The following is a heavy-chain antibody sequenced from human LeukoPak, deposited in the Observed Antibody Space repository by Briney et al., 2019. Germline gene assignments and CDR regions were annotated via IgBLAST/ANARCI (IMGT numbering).Heavy chain of an antibody. V-gene: IGHV3-30*04. Sequence: PGGSLRLSCAASGLTFSNYIMHWVRQAPGKGLDWVAVILENGSNQYYADSVRGRFTISRDNSKNTLFLQMNSLRGEDTAMYYCARVQGGGYRTADYWGQGTLVTVSS. CDR1: GLTFSNYI. CDR2: ILENGSNQ. D-gene: IGHD6-19*01. CDR3: ARVQGGGYRTADY. J-gene: IGHJ4*02.